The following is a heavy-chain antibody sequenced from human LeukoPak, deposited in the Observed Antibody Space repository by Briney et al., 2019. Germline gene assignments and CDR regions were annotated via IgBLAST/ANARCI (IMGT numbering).Heavy chain of an antibody. J-gene: IGHJ4*02. CDR3: ARRDLRGFDY. CDR1: GGSLSSYY. CDR2: IYYSGST. Sequence: SETLSLTCTVSGGSLSSYYWGWIRQPPGKGLEWIGYIYYSGSTNYNPSLKSRVTISVDTSKNQFSLKLSSVTAADTAVYYCARRDLRGFDYWGQGTLVTVSS. V-gene: IGHV4-59*08. D-gene: IGHD3-10*01.